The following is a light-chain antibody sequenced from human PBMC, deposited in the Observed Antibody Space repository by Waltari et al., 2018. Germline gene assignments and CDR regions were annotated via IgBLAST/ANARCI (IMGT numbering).Light chain of an antibody. CDR2: LGS. J-gene: IGKJ4*01. CDR1: QSLLHSDGYNY. CDR3: MQALQTKVT. V-gene: IGKV2-28*01. Sequence: DIVMTQSPLSLPVPPGEPASISCRSSQSLLHSDGYNYLDWYLQKPGQSPQLLIYLGSNRASGVPDRFSGSGSGTDFTLKISRVEAEDVGVYYCMQALQTKVTFGGGTKVEIK.